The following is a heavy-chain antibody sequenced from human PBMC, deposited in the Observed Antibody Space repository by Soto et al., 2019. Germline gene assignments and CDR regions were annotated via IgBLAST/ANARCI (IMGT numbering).Heavy chain of an antibody. V-gene: IGHV3-74*01. CDR2: INSDGSRT. J-gene: IGHJ4*02. D-gene: IGHD6-19*01. Sequence: EVQLVESGGGLVQPGGSLRLSCAASGFTFSSSWMHWVRQAPGKGLVWVSRINSDGSRTNYADSVKGRFTISRDNAKNTLYLQMNSRRAEDTALYYCARGPTGWYGYDYWGQGTLVTVSS. CDR1: GFTFSSSW. CDR3: ARGPTGWYGYDY.